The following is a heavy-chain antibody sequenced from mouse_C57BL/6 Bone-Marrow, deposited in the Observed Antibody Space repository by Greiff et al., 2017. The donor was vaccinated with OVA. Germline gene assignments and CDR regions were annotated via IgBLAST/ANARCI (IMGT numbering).Heavy chain of an antibody. D-gene: IGHD1-1*01. CDR2: IYPGDGDT. CDR1: GYAFSSSW. V-gene: IGHV1-82*01. J-gene: IGHJ4*01. CDR3: ASETDYYGSSDYAIDY. Sequence: VQLKESGPELVKPGASVKISCKASGYAFSSSWMNWVKQRPGKGLEWIGRIYPGDGDTNYNGKFKGKATLTADNSSSTAYMQLSSLTSEDSAVYFFASETDYYGSSDYAIDYWGQGTSVTVSS.